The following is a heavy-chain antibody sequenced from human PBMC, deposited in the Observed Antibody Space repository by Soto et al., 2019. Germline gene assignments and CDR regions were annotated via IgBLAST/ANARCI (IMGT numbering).Heavy chain of an antibody. V-gene: IGHV3-53*01. D-gene: IGHD3-22*01. J-gene: IGHJ1*01. CDR3: ARDRVESGYPEYFQH. CDR2: IYSGGST. Sequence: EVQLVESGGGLIQPGGSLRLSCAASGFTVSSNYMSWVRQAPGKGLEWVSVIYSGGSTYYADSVKGRFTISRDNSKNTLYLKMNSQRAEDTAVYYCARDRVESGYPEYFQHWGQGTLVTVSS. CDR1: GFTVSSNY.